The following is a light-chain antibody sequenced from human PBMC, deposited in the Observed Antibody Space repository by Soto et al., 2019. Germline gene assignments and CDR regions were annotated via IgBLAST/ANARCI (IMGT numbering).Light chain of an antibody. Sequence: EKVMTQSPATLSVSLGERSTLSCMASQSVSSNLAWYQHKPGQAPRLLIYLTSNRATGIPARFSGSGSGTDFTLTISSLEPEDSAVYYCHQRQSWPRTFGQGTQVEIK. CDR1: QSVSSN. CDR3: HQRQSWPRT. J-gene: IGKJ1*01. CDR2: LTS. V-gene: IGKV3-11*01.